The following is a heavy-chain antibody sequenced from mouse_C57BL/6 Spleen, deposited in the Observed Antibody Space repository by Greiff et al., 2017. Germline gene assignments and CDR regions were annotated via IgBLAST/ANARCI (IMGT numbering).Heavy chain of an antibody. Sequence: DVKLVESGGGLVQPGGSLKLSCAASGFTFSDYYMYWVRQTPEKRLEWVAYISNGGGSTYYPDTVKGRFTISRDNAKNTLYLQMSRLKSEDTAMYYCASLSHPGDYWGQGTSVTVSS. CDR1: GFTFSDYY. CDR2: ISNGGGST. J-gene: IGHJ4*01. V-gene: IGHV5-12*01. CDR3: ASLSHPGDY. D-gene: IGHD6-1*01.